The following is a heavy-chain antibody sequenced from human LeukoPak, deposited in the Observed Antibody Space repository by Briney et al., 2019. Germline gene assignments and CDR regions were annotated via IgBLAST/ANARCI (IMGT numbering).Heavy chain of an antibody. Sequence: PSETLSLTCTVSGGSIRSSYYYWGWIRQPPGKGLEWIGSIYDSGSTYYNPSLKSRVTISVDTSKNQFSLKLNSVTAADTAVYYCARNLPFDYWGQGTLVTVSS. V-gene: IGHV4-39*01. J-gene: IGHJ4*02. CDR2: IYDSGST. D-gene: IGHD5/OR15-5a*01. CDR1: GGSIRSSYYY. CDR3: ARNLPFDY.